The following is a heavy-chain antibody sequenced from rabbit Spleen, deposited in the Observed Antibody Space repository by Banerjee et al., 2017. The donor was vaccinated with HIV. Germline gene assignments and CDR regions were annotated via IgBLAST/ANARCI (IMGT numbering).Heavy chain of an antibody. CDR3: ARDAAGREDFNL. D-gene: IGHD4-2*01. CDR1: GLDFSSNYW. V-gene: IGHV1S45*01. J-gene: IGHJ4*01. Sequence: QEQLVESGGGLVKPGAALTLTCKASGLDFSSNYWICWVRQAPGKGLEWIACIDVVRSGNTYYSTWAKGRFTISKTSSTTVTLQMTSLTAADTATYFCARDAAGREDFNLWGSGTLVTVS. CDR2: IDVVRSGNT.